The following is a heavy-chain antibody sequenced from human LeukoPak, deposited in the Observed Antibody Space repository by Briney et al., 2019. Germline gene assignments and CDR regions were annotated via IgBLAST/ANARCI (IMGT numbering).Heavy chain of an antibody. V-gene: IGHV3-30-3*01. Sequence: PGGSLRLSCAAPGFTFSSYAMHWVRQAPGKGLEWVAVISYDGSNKYYADSVKGRFTISRDNSKNTLYLQMNSLRAEDTAVYYCARVRYPPVVPAATSPSGYFDYWGQGTLVTVSS. D-gene: IGHD2-2*01. J-gene: IGHJ4*02. CDR3: ARVRYPPVVPAATSPSGYFDY. CDR1: GFTFSSYA. CDR2: ISYDGSNK.